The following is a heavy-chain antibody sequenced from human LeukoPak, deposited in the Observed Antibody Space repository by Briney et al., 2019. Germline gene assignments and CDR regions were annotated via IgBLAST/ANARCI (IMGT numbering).Heavy chain of an antibody. CDR2: IKSKTDGETT. V-gene: IGHV3-15*01. Sequence: GGSLRLSCAASGFTFSNAWMSWVRQAPGMGLEWVGRIKSKTDGETTDYAAPVKGRFTISRDDSKNTLQLQVNGLKTEDTAVHYCTTDGTKYGSGLDYWGQGILVTVSS. D-gene: IGHD3-10*01. CDR1: GFTFSNAW. CDR3: TTDGTKYGSGLDY. J-gene: IGHJ4*02.